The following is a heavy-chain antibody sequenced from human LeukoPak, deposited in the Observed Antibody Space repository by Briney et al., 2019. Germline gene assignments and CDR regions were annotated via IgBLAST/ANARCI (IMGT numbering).Heavy chain of an antibody. CDR3: ARSIRGVVTVEYFQH. CDR2: IYYSGST. V-gene: IGHV4-59*12. D-gene: IGHD3-10*01. CDR1: GGSISSYY. Sequence: SETLSLTCTVSGGSISSYYWSWIRQPPGKGLEWIGYIYYSGSTYYNPSLKSRVTISVDTSKNQFSLKLSSVTAADTAVYYCARSIRGVVTVEYFQHWGQGTLVTVSS. J-gene: IGHJ1*01.